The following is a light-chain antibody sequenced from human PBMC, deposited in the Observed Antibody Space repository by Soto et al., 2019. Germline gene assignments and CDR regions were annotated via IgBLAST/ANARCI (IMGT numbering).Light chain of an antibody. Sequence: QAVVTQPPSASAAPGERVTLPCSGSDSNIGSNTVTWYLQVPGTAPKILMYLNSERPSGVPARFFGSKSGTSASLAISGLQSDDEADYYCAAWDDVMNGWVFGGGTKLTVL. J-gene: IGLJ3*02. CDR3: AAWDDVMNGWV. CDR1: DSNIGSNT. V-gene: IGLV1-44*01. CDR2: LNS.